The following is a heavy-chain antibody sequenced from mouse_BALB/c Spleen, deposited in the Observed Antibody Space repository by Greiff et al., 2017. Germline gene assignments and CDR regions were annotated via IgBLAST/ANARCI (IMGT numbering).Heavy chain of an antibody. V-gene: IGHV1S127*01. CDR2: IDPSDSYT. CDR3: TRGGILLRFAY. J-gene: IGHJ3*01. D-gene: IGHD1-1*01. Sequence: QVQLQQPGAELVKPGASVKMSCKASGYTFTSYWMHWVKQRPGQGLEWIGVIDPSDSYTSYNQKFKGKATLTVDTSSSTAYMQLSSLTSEDSAVYYCTRGGILLRFAYWGQRTLVTVSA. CDR1: GYTFTSYW.